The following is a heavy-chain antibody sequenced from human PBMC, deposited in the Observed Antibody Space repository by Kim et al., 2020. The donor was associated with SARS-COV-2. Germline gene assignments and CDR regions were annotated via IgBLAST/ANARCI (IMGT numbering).Heavy chain of an antibody. Sequence: GGSLRLSCAASGFTFSSYAMHWVRQAPGKGLEWVAVISYDGSNKYYADSVKGRFTISRDNSKNTLYLQMNSLRAEDTAVYYCASEGYSGYFFDYWGQGTLVTVSS. CDR3: ASEGYSGYFFDY. J-gene: IGHJ4*02. V-gene: IGHV3-30-3*01. CDR1: GFTFSSYA. D-gene: IGHD5-12*01. CDR2: ISYDGSNK.